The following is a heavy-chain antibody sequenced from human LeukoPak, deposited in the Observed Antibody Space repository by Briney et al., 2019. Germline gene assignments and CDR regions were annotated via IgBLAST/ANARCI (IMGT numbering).Heavy chain of an antibody. CDR1: GGSISSSSYY. CDR2: IYYSGST. CDR3: ARPGSIAVAGPFDY. D-gene: IGHD6-19*01. J-gene: IGHJ4*02. Sequence: SETLSLTCSVSGGSISSSSYYWGWIRQPPGKGLEWIRSIYYSGSTYYNPSLKSRVTISVDTSKNQFSLKLSSVTAADTAVYYCARPGSIAVAGPFDYWGQGTLVTVSS. V-gene: IGHV4-39*01.